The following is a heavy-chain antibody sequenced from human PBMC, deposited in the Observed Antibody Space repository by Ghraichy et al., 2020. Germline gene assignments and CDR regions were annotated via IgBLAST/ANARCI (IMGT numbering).Heavy chain of an antibody. CDR3: ARGITMVRGVTTTGIDY. D-gene: IGHD3-10*01. J-gene: IGHJ4*02. V-gene: IGHV6-1*01. CDR2: TYYRSKWYN. Sequence: SQTLSLTCAISGDSVSSNSAAWNWIRQSPSRGLEWLGRTYYRSKWYNDYAVSVKSRITINPDTSKNQFSLQLNSVTPEDTAVYYCARGITMVRGVTTTGIDYWGQGTLVTVSS. CDR1: GDSVSSNSAA.